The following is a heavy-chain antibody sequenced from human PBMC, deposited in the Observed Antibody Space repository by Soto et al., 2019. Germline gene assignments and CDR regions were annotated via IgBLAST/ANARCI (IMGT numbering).Heavy chain of an antibody. J-gene: IGHJ4*02. CDR1: GYTCTSYD. Sequence: ASVKVSCKASGYTCTSYDMNWVRQATGQGLEWMGWMNPNSGNTGYSQKFQGRVTMTRNTSISTAYMELSSLRSEDTAVYYCARARGARGGSSQKEFDYWGQGTLVTVSS. D-gene: IGHD2-15*01. CDR3: ARARGARGGSSQKEFDY. CDR2: MNPNSGNT. V-gene: IGHV1-8*01.